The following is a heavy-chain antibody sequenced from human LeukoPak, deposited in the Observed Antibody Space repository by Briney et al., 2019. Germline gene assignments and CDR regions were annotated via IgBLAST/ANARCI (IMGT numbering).Heavy chain of an antibody. Sequence: GGSLRLSCAASVFTFSSYAMSWVRQAPGKGLEWVSAISGSGGSTYYADSVKGRFTISRDNSKNTLYLQMNSLRAEDTAVYYCAGGSGSYYNYWFDPWGQGTLVTVSS. CDR2: ISGSGGST. D-gene: IGHD3-10*01. V-gene: IGHV3-23*01. CDR1: VFTFSSYA. CDR3: AGGSGSYYNYWFDP. J-gene: IGHJ5*02.